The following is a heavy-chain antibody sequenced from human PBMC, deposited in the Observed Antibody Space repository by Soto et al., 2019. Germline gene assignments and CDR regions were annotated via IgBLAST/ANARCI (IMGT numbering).Heavy chain of an antibody. V-gene: IGHV1-2*02. CDR2: INPDSGGT. J-gene: IGHJ4*02. CDR1: GYTFTGYY. Sequence: GASVKVSCKASGYTFTGYYLHWVRQAPGQGLEWMGWINPDSGGTNYAQKFQGRVTMTRDASISTAYMELSRLRSDDTAVYYCARVLARVVAAIDFWGQGTLVTVSS. D-gene: IGHD2-15*01. CDR3: ARVLARVVAAIDF.